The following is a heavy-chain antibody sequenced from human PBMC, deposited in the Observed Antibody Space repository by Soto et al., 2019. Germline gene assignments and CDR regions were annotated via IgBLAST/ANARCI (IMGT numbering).Heavy chain of an antibody. Sequence: QVQLVESGGGVVQPGRSLRLSCAASGFTFSNNGMHWVRPAPGKGLEWVAVISYDGSSQYYADSVKGRFTNARDNSKNTLFLQKNSLRAEDTAVFYGARGRYYELYGMDVWGQGTTVTVSS. J-gene: IGHJ6*02. D-gene: IGHD3-22*01. CDR3: ARGRYYELYGMDV. V-gene: IGHV3-30*03. CDR2: ISYDGSSQ. CDR1: GFTFSNNG.